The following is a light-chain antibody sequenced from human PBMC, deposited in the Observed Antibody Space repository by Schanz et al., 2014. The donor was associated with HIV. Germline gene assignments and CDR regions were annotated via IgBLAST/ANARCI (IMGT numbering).Light chain of an antibody. Sequence: QSALTQPPSASGSPGQSVTISCTGTSSDVGGYNYVSWYQQHPGKAPKLMIYEVGKRPSGVPDRFSGSKSGTSASLAISGLQSEDEADYYCQCFDRNMRGLVFGGGTKLTVL. CDR3: QCFDRNMRGLV. J-gene: IGLJ2*01. V-gene: IGLV2-8*01. CDR2: EVG. CDR1: SSDVGGYNY.